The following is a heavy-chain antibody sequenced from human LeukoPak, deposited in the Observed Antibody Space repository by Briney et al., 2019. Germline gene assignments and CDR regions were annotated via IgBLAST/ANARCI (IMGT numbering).Heavy chain of an antibody. CDR1: GFIFEDSA. J-gene: IGHJ3*01. Sequence: GGSLRLSCVASGFIFEDSAMHWVRQVPGKGLEWVSGISWNSGSIGYADPVKGRVTISRDNAKNSPYLQMNSLRAEDTAFYYCSKDGKPWLAYDVFDVWGRGTMVIVSS. D-gene: IGHD6-19*01. CDR2: ISWNSGSI. V-gene: IGHV3-9*01. CDR3: SKDGKPWLAYDVFDV.